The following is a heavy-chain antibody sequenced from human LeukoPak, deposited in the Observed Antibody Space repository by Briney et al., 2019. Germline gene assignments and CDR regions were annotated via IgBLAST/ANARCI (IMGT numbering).Heavy chain of an antibody. CDR1: GCTFSNYA. CDR3: AREDSSGYYYFDY. J-gene: IGHJ4*02. CDR2: ISYDGSNK. V-gene: IGHV3-30*01. Sequence: GRSLRLSCAASGCTFSNYAIHWVRQAPGKGLEWVALISYDGSNKYYADSVKGRFTTSRDNSKNTLYLQMNSLRADDTAVYYCAREDSSGYYYFDYWGQGTLVTVSS. D-gene: IGHD3-22*01.